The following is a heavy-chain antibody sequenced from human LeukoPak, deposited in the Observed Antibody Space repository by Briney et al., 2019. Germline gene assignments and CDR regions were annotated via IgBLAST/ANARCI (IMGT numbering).Heavy chain of an antibody. Sequence: SETLSLTCTVSGGSISSYYWSWIRQPAGKGLEWIERIYSSGSTNYNPSLKSRVTMSVDTSKNQFSLKLTSVTAADTAVYYCARALYCSSTSCFYFDYWGQGTLVTVSS. D-gene: IGHD2-2*01. CDR3: ARALYCSSTSCFYFDY. V-gene: IGHV4-4*07. CDR2: IYSSGST. J-gene: IGHJ4*02. CDR1: GGSISSYY.